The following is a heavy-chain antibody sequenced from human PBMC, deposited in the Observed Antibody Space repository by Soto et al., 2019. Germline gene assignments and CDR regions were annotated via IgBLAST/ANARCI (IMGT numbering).Heavy chain of an antibody. Sequence: PSETLSLTCTVSGASISVYYWSWIRQPPGKGLEWIGYIYYSGTTNYNPSLKSRVTISIDTSKNQFSLNLSSVTAADTAVYYCAKHPNYYGSGSYDYFDYWGQGTLVTVSS. V-gene: IGHV4-59*01. D-gene: IGHD3-10*01. CDR1: GASISVYY. J-gene: IGHJ4*02. CDR3: AKHPNYYGSGSYDYFDY. CDR2: IYYSGTT.